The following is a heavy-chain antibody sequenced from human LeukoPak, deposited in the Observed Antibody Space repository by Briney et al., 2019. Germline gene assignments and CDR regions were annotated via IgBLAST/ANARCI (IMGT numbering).Heavy chain of an antibody. CDR3: AKDSGSGSYYSADAFDI. D-gene: IGHD3-10*01. Sequence: GGSLRLSCAASGFTFSSYAMSWVRQAPGKGLEWVSGISGSGGSTNYADSVKGRFTISRDNSKSTLYLQMNSLRAEDTAVYYCAKDSGSGSYYSADAFDIWGQGTMVTVSS. CDR2: ISGSGGST. V-gene: IGHV3-23*01. CDR1: GFTFSSYA. J-gene: IGHJ3*02.